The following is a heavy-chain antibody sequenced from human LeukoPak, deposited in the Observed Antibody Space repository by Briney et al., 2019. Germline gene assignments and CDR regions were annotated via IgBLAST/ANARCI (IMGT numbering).Heavy chain of an antibody. CDR2: IWNDGSQK. V-gene: IGHV3-33*01. J-gene: IGHJ4*02. CDR1: GFSFSFYG. CDR3: TRWGAGGLTLDY. Sequence: PGGSLRLSCATSGFSFSFYGMQWVRQAPGKGLEWVAAIWNDGSQKYYGDSVKGRFTVSKDNSRKTVNLQMDSLRAEDTAIYYCTRWGAGGLTLDYWGQGVLVTVSS. D-gene: IGHD3-16*01.